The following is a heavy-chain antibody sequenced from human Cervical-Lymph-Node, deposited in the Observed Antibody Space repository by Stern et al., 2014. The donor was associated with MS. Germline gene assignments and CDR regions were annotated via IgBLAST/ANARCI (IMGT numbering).Heavy chain of an antibody. CDR2: IRSTSSTI. D-gene: IGHD3-3*01. Sequence: VPLVESGGGLVQPGGSLRLSCAASGFTFSSYSLNWVRQAPGKGLAWVSYIRSTSSTISYADSVKGRFPISRDNAKNSLDLQMNSLRDEDTAVYYCARANYDFWSGDSSFQRYYYGMDVWGQGTTVTVSS. J-gene: IGHJ6*02. V-gene: IGHV3-48*02. CDR1: GFTFSSYS. CDR3: ARANYDFWSGDSSFQRYYYGMDV.